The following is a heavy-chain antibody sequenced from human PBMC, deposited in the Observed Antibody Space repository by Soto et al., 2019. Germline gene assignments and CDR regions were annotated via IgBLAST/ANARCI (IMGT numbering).Heavy chain of an antibody. V-gene: IGHV3-7*01. D-gene: IGHD2-15*01. J-gene: IGHJ6*03. CDR3: ARFCGGGRCYPDYYYFYIDV. Sequence: EAQLVESGGSLVQPGGSLRLSCVASGFSFSNHWMSWVRQAPGRGPEWVASIKQDGSDKYYAVSVKGRFTISRDNAQSSLYLRMNSLSADDSAVYYCARFCGGGRCYPDYYYFYIDVWGKGTTVTVAS. CDR2: IKQDGSDK. CDR1: GFSFSNHW.